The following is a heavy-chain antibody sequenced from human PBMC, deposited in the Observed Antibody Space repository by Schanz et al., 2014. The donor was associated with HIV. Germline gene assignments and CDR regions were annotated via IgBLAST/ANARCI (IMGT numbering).Heavy chain of an antibody. CDR2: INPNSGGT. CDR1: ANTFPDLD. J-gene: IGHJ4*02. D-gene: IGHD6-13*01. V-gene: IGHV1-2*02. CDR3: ARDRDSSNWFPEDFDY. Sequence: QVRLIQSGSELKKPGASVTVSCKTSANTFPDLDVNWVRQAPGQGLEWMGWINPNSGGTNSAQKFQGRVTMTTDISTSTAYMELRSLRSDDTAVYYCARDRDSSNWFPEDFDYWGQGTPVTVSS.